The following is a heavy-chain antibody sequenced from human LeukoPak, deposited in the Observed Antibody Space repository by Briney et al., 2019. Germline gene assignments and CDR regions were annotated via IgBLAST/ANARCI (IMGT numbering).Heavy chain of an antibody. CDR2: ISSSSSYI. V-gene: IGHV3-21*01. CDR3: ARGGFGFWSGYLSFVNY. CDR1: GFAFSSYN. Sequence: GGSLRLSCAASGFAFSSYNMNWVRQAPGKGLEWVSSISSSSSYIYYADSVKGLFTISRDNAKNSLYLQMNSLRAEDTAVYYCARGGFGFWSGYLSFVNYWGQGTLVTVSS. J-gene: IGHJ4*02. D-gene: IGHD3-3*01.